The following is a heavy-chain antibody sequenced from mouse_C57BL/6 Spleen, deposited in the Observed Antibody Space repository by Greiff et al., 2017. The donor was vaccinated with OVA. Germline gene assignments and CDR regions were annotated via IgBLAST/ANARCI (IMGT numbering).Heavy chain of an antibody. D-gene: IGHD2-4*01. CDR3: ARQGDYYDYEYYFDD. V-gene: IGHV5-9*01. CDR2: ISGGGGNT. J-gene: IGHJ2*01. CDR1: GFTFSSYT. Sequence: EVKLVESGGGLVKPGGSLKLSCAASGFTFSSYTMSWVRQTPEKRLEWVATISGGGGNTYYPDSVKGRFTISRDNAKNTLYLQMSSLRSEDTALYYCARQGDYYDYEYYFDDWGKGTTLTVST.